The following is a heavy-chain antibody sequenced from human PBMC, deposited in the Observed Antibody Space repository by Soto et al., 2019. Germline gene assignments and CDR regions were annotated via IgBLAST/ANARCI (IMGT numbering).Heavy chain of an antibody. Sequence: PGGSLRLSCVASGFTFSDYAMVWVRQAPGKGLEWVSSISSATTYYADSVEGRFTISRDNSKNTLSLQMNSLRAEDTAVYYCAKATVVCSGTGCYGWFDPWGQGTLVTVSS. CDR3: AKATVVCSGTGCYGWFDP. CDR2: ISSATT. CDR1: GFTFSDYA. D-gene: IGHD2-2*01. V-gene: IGHV3-23*01. J-gene: IGHJ5*02.